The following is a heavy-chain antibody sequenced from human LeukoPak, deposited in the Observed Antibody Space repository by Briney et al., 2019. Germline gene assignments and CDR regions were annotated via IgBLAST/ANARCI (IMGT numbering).Heavy chain of an antibody. V-gene: IGHV1-69*13. Sequence: GASVKVSCKAAGYLFADYYINWVRQVPGQGLEWMGGIIPIFGTANYAQKFQGRVTITADESTSTAYMELSSLRSEDTAVYYCARDPAAGSRYGMDVWGQGTTVTVSS. D-gene: IGHD6-13*01. CDR3: ARDPAAGSRYGMDV. CDR2: IIPIFGTA. CDR1: GYLFADYY. J-gene: IGHJ6*02.